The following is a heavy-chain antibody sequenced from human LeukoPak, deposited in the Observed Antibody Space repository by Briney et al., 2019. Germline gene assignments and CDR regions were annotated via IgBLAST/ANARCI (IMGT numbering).Heavy chain of an antibody. V-gene: IGHV7-4-1*02. CDR1: GYSFTNYA. Sequence: ASVKVSCKASGYSFTNYAMNWVRQAPGQGLEWMGWIETNTGTPTYAQGFTGRSVFSLDTSVSTAYLQISGLKADDTAVYYCARDREGYLAWGQGTLVTVSS. D-gene: IGHD1-1*01. CDR3: ARDREGYLA. CDR2: IETNTGTP. J-gene: IGHJ5*02.